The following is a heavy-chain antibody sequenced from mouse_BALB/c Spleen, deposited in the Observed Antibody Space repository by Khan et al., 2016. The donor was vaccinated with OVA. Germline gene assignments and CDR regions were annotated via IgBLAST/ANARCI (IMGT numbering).Heavy chain of an antibody. J-gene: IGHJ3*01. Sequence: QVQLKESGAELVKPGTSVKISCKASGYTFTSYYMYWVQQRPGQGLEWIGGINPNNGDSNFNEKFKSKATLTVDKSSSTAYMQLGILTSEDSAVYYCARSGYGNPFAYWGQGTLVTVSA. CDR2: INPNNGDS. CDR1: GYTFTSYY. V-gene: IGHV1S81*02. CDR3: ARSGYGNPFAY. D-gene: IGHD2-1*01.